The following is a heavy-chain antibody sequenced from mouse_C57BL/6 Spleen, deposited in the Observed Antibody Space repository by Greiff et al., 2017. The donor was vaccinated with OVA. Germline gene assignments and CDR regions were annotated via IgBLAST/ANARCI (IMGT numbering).Heavy chain of an antibody. CDR3: ARGDYDGAFDY. J-gene: IGHJ2*01. Sequence: QVQLQQPGAELVMPGASVKLSCKASGYTFTSYWMHWVKQRPGQGLEWIGEIDPSDSYTNYNQKFKGKSTLTVDKSSSTAYMQLSSLTSADSAVYDCARGDYDGAFDYWGQGTTLTVSS. CDR2: IDPSDSYT. CDR1: GYTFTSYW. V-gene: IGHV1-69*01. D-gene: IGHD2-4*01.